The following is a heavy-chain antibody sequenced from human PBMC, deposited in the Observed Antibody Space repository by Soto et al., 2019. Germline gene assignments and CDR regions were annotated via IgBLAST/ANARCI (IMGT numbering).Heavy chain of an antibody. V-gene: IGHV3-33*01. CDR3: ARSRIAAAGTEYFDY. CDR1: GFTFSSYG. Sequence: GGSLRLSSAASGFTFSSYGRHWVRQAPGKGLEWVAVIWYDGSNKYYADSVKGRFTISRDNSKNTLYLQMNSLRAEDTAVYYCARSRIAAAGTEYFDYWGQGTLVTVSS. D-gene: IGHD6-13*01. CDR2: IWYDGSNK. J-gene: IGHJ4*02.